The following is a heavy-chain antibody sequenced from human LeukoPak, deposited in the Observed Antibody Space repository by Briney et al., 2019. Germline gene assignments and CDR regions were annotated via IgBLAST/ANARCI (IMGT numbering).Heavy chain of an antibody. CDR1: GASVIGSTSY. CDR2: FYHSVPT. J-gene: IGHJ4*02. Sequence: SETLSLTCTVSGASVIGSTSYWGWIRQPPGKGLMWIGSFYHSVPTYYNPSLKSRVTISADTSRNEFSLRMTAVTAADTAMYFCARHDFIGLYNEFDYWGQGTLVTVSS. CDR3: ARHDFIGLYNEFDY. D-gene: IGHD3/OR15-3a*01. V-gene: IGHV4-39*01.